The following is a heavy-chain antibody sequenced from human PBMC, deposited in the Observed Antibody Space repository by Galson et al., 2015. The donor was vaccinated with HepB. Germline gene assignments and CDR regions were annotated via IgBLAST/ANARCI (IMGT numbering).Heavy chain of an antibody. Sequence: SLRLSCAASGFIFSDYGMHWVRQAPGKGLEWVAVILYDGSNKYYADSVKGRFTISRDNSKNTLYLQMNNLRAEDTAVYYCAKDRFNYCSSGSCNAPSGNWGQGTLVTVSS. CDR3: AKDRFNYCSSGSCNAPSGN. V-gene: IGHV3-30*18. D-gene: IGHD2-2*01. J-gene: IGHJ4*02. CDR1: GFIFSDYG. CDR2: ILYDGSNK.